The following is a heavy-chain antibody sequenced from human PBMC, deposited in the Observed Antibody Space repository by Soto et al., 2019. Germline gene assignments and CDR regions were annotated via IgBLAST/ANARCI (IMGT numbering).Heavy chain of an antibody. CDR2: IYYSGST. D-gene: IGHD1-1*01. Sequence: SETLSLTCTVSGGSISSSSYYWGWIRQPPGKGLESIGSIYYSGSTYYNPSLKSRVTISVDTSKNQFSLKLSSVTAADTAVYYCARHPQLERRLCWFDPWGQGTLVTVSS. CDR3: ARHPQLERRLCWFDP. CDR1: GGSISSSSYY. V-gene: IGHV4-39*01. J-gene: IGHJ5*02.